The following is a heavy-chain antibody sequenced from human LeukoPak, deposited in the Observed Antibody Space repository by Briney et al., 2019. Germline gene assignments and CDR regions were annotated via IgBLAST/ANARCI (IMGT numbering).Heavy chain of an antibody. J-gene: IGHJ4*02. CDR2: IYYSGST. Sequence: SETPSLTCTVSGGSISSYYWSWIRQPPGKGLEWIGYIYYSGSTNYNPSLKSRVTISVDTSKNQFSLKLSSVTAADTAVYYCARGRDYYDSSGYYYEGTIVDYWGQGTLVTVSS. CDR3: ARGRDYYDSSGYYYEGTIVDY. D-gene: IGHD3-22*01. V-gene: IGHV4-59*01. CDR1: GGSISSYY.